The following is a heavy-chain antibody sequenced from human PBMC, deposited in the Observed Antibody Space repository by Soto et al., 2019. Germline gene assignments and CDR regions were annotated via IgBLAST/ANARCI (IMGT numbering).Heavy chain of an antibody. CDR2: ISSLSSPR. J-gene: IGHJ4*02. V-gene: IGHV3-48*02. Sequence: EVQLVESGGGLVQTGGSLRLSCAASGFTFGGYSMNWVRQAPGKGLEWISYISSLSSPRYYAESVEGRFIISRDNAKNSLYLQMKSLREEDTAVYFCWREDILGARSFDYWGQGTLVTVSS. CDR3: WREDILGARSFDY. CDR1: GFTFGGYS. D-gene: IGHD1-26*01.